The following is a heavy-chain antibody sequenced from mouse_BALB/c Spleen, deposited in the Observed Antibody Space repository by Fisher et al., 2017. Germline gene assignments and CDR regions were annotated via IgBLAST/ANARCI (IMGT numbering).Heavy chain of an antibody. D-gene: IGHD2-4*01. Sequence: KFKGKATFTADTSSNTAYMQLSSLTSEDSAVYYCASLFYYDSFYAMDYWGQGTSVTVSS. CDR3: ASLFYYDSFYAMDY. J-gene: IGHJ4*01. V-gene: IGHV1-9*01.